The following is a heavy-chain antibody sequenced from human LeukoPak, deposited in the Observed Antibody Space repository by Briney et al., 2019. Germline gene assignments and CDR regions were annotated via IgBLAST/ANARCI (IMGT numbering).Heavy chain of an antibody. CDR2: IYHSGST. CDR1: GYSISSGYY. CDR3: ARVDFWSGYYRDYYDSSGYGLGGF. J-gene: IGHJ4*02. D-gene: IGHD3-22*01. V-gene: IGHV4-38-2*01. Sequence: SETLSLTCAVSGYSISSGYYWGWIRQPPGKGLEWIGSIYHSGSTYYNPSLKSRVTISVDTSKNQFSLKLSSVTAADTAVYYCARVDFWSGYYRDYYDSSGYGLGGFWGQGTLVTVSS.